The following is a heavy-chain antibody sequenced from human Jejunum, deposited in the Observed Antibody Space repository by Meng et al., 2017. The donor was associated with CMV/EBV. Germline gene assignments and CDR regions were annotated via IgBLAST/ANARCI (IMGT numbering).Heavy chain of an antibody. CDR2: IHYSEST. V-gene: IGHV4-59*01. D-gene: IGHD3-3*01. J-gene: IGHJ4*02. Sequence: TVSGGPISSYYWSWVRQSPGKGLEWLGYIHYSESTKYNPSLESRVTMSLDRSRNQFSLRLSSVTAADTAVYFCVRGVSPTEWPLEKWGQGTLVTVSS. CDR3: VRGVSPTEWPLEK. CDR1: GGPISSYY.